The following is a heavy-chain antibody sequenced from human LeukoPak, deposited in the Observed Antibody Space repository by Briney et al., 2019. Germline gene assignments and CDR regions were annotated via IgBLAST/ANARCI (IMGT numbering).Heavy chain of an antibody. CDR2: INPNSGGT. CDR3: ATRDVVVDATEHDY. V-gene: IGHV1-2*02. J-gene: IGHJ4*02. Sequence: APVKVSCKASGYTFTGYYMHWVRQAPGQGLEWMGWINPNSGGTNYAQKFQGRVTMTRDTSISTAYMELSRLRSDDTAVYYCATRDVVVDATEHDYWGQGTLVTVSS. D-gene: IGHD2-15*01. CDR1: GYTFTGYY.